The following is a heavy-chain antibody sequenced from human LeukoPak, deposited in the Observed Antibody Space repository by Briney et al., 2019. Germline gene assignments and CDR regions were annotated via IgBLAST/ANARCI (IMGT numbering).Heavy chain of an antibody. V-gene: IGHV3-21*01. J-gene: IGHJ4*02. CDR3: ARDLGGIAVAVTGPYFDY. CDR2: ISSSSSYI. CDR1: GFTFSSYS. D-gene: IGHD6-19*01. Sequence: GGSLRLSCAASGFTFSSYSMNWVRQAPGKGLEWVSSISSSSSYIYYADSVKSRFTISRDNAKNSLYLQMNSLRAEDTAVYYCARDLGGIAVAVTGPYFDYWGQGTLVTVSS.